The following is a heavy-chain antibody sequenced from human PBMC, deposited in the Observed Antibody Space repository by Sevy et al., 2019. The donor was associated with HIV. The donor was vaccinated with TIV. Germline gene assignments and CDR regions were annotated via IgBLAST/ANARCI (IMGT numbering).Heavy chain of an antibody. V-gene: IGHV4-59*01. CDR1: GGSMNIYY. CDR3: ARVGFNWNDVDY. CDR2: IYYSGST. J-gene: IGHJ4*02. D-gene: IGHD1-20*01. Sequence: SETLSLTCTVSGGSMNIYYWSWIRQPPGKGLEWIGYIYYSGSTNYNPSLKSRVTISVDTSKNQFSLKLRSVTAADTAVYYCARVGFNWNDVDYWGQGTLVTASS.